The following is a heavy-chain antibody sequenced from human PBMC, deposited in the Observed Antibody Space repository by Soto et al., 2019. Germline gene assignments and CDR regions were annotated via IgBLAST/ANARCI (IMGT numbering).Heavy chain of an antibody. CDR1: GFTFSSYE. V-gene: IGHV3-48*03. CDR2: ISSSGSTI. Sequence: ESGGGLVQPGGSLRLSCAASGFTFSSYEMNWVRQAPGKGLEWVSYISSSGSTIYYADSVKGRFTISRDNAKNSLYLQMNSLRAEDTAVYYCARDSHIVVVAATLKYYYYGMDVWGQGTTVTVSS. J-gene: IGHJ6*02. CDR3: ARDSHIVVVAATLKYYYYGMDV. D-gene: IGHD2-15*01.